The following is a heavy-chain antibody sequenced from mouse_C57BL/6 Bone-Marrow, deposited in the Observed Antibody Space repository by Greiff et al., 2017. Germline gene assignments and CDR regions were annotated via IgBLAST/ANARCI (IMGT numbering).Heavy chain of an antibody. J-gene: IGHJ4*01. CDR1: GFTFSDYG. CDR3: ARGTPQGYYYAMDY. D-gene: IGHD2-14*01. V-gene: IGHV5-17*01. Sequence: EVQRVESGGGLVKPGGSLKLSCAASGFTFSDYGMHWVRQAPEKGLEWVAYISSGSSTIYYADTVQGRFTISRDNAKNTLFLQMTSLRSEDTAMYYCARGTPQGYYYAMDYWGQGTSVTVSS. CDR2: ISSGSSTI.